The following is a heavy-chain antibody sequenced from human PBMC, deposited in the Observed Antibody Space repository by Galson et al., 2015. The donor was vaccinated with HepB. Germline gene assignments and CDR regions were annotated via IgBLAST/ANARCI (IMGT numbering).Heavy chain of an antibody. Sequence: SCKASGYTFTTFGISWVRQAPGQGLEWMGWVSASNRKPDYAQKVQGRVSMTADTSTNTAYMELRSLRSDDTAIYYCARGGMAAIGGPTFDYWGQGTLVTVSS. J-gene: IGHJ4*02. CDR1: GYTFTTFG. CDR3: ARGGMAAIGGPTFDY. CDR2: VSASNRKP. V-gene: IGHV1-18*01. D-gene: IGHD5-24*01.